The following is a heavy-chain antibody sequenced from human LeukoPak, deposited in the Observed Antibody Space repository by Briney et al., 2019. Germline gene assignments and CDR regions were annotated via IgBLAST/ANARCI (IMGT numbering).Heavy chain of an antibody. Sequence: PGGSLRLSCAASGFTFSSYSMNWVRQAPGKGLEWVSYISSSSSTIYYADSVKGRFTISRDNAKNSLYLQMNSLRAEDTAVYYCANDRGDSWPRDAFDIWGQGTMVTVSS. CDR1: GFTFSSYS. CDR2: ISSSSSTI. V-gene: IGHV3-48*01. CDR3: ANDRGDSWPRDAFDI. D-gene: IGHD3-22*01. J-gene: IGHJ3*02.